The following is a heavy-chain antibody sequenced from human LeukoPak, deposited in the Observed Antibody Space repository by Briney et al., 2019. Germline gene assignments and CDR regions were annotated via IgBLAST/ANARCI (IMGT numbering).Heavy chain of an antibody. Sequence: PGRSLRLSCAASGFIFSSYTVHWVRQAPGRGLEWVALISHDGSNKYSADSVKGRFTISRDNSKNTLYLQMNSLRAEDTAVYYCAKEEGYYYDSGGYYVEYFQHWGQGTLVTVSS. V-gene: IGHV3-30-3*01. CDR2: ISHDGSNK. CDR3: AKEEGYYYDSGGYYVEYFQH. J-gene: IGHJ1*01. CDR1: GFIFSSYT. D-gene: IGHD3-22*01.